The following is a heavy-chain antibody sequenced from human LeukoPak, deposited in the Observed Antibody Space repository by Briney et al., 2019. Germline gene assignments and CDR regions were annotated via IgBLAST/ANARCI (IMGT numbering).Heavy chain of an antibody. CDR1: GGSISSSSFY. J-gene: IGHJ4*02. V-gene: IGHV4-39*07. CDR2: IYYRGTT. D-gene: IGHD6-13*01. CDR3: ARGVAAAGTGFGDY. Sequence: PSETLSLTCTVSGGSISSSSFYWGWIRQPPGKGLEWIGSIYYRGTTHYNSSLKSRVTISVDTSKNQFSLKLNSVTAADTAVYYCARGVAAAGTGFGDYWGQGTLVTV.